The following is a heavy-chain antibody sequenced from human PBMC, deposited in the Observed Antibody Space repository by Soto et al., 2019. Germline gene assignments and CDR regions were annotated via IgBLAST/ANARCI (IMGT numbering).Heavy chain of an antibody. CDR1: GGSISSYY. Sequence: QVQLQESGPGLVKPSETLSLTCTVSGGSISSYYWSWIRQPPGKGLEWIGYIYYTGSTNYNPSLKSRVTISVETSKNQCSLKLSSVTAADTAVYYCARGSRYSYGYDVHYYYYMDVWGKGTTVTVSS. V-gene: IGHV4-59*01. J-gene: IGHJ6*03. D-gene: IGHD5-18*01. CDR2: IYYTGST. CDR3: ARGSRYSYGYDVHYYYYMDV.